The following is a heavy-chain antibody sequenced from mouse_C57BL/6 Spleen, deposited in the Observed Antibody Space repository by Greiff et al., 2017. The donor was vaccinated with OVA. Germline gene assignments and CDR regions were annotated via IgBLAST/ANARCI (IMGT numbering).Heavy chain of an antibody. CDR2: INPNNGGT. V-gene: IGHV1-26*01. CDR3: AGGGQDAY. CDR1: GYTFTDYY. Sequence: EVQLQQSGPELVKPGASVKISCKASGYTFTDYYMNWVKQSHGKSLEWIGDINPNNGGTSYNQKFKGKATLTVDKSSSTAYMELRSLTSEDSAVYYCAGGGQDAYWGQGTLVTVSA. J-gene: IGHJ3*01. D-gene: IGHD3-3*01.